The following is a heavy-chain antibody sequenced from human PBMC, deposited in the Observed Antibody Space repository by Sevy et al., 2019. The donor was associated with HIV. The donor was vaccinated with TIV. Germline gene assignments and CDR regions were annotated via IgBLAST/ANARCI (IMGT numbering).Heavy chain of an antibody. CDR2: INGNGSSI. CDR1: GFSFSNNC. Sequence: GGSLRLSCATSGFSFSNNCMHWVRQAPGKGLVGVSRINGNGSSISYADPVNGRFTISRDNAKNTLYLQMNSLRVEDTAVYYCAGSNWYAAFDIWGPGTMVTVSS. D-gene: IGHD6-13*01. J-gene: IGHJ3*02. CDR3: AGSNWYAAFDI. V-gene: IGHV3-74*01.